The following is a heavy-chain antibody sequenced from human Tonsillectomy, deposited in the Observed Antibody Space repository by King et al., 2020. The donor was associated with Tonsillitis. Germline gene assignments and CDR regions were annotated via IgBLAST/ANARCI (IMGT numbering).Heavy chain of an antibody. CDR1: GFTFSSYA. CDR3: GREDAVPGLPTN. V-gene: IGHV3-30-3*01. J-gene: IGHJ4*02. CDR2: ISNDESNK. Sequence: VQLVESGGGVVQPGGSLRLSCAASGFTFSSYAMLWVRQAPGKGLEWVAVISNDESNKFHADSVKGRFTISRDNSKNTLYLQTNSLRAEDTAVYYWGREDAVPGLPTNWGQGTLVTVSS. D-gene: IGHD6-19*01.